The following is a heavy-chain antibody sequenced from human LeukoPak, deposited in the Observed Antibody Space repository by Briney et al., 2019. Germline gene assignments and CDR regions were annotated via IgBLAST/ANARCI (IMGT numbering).Heavy chain of an antibody. V-gene: IGHV3-21*01. CDR3: ARGQPHDFWSGYGYFDY. Sequence: GGSLRLSCAASGFTFSSYSMNWVRQAPGKGLEWVSSISSSSSYIYYADSVKGRFTISRDNAKNSLYLQMNSLRAEDTAVYYCARGQPHDFWSGYGYFDYWGQGTLVTVSS. CDR1: GFTFSSYS. D-gene: IGHD3-3*01. CDR2: ISSSSSYI. J-gene: IGHJ4*02.